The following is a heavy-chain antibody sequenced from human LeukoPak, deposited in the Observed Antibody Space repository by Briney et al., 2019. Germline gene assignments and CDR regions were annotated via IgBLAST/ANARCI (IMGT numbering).Heavy chain of an antibody. CDR3: ASANYDILTGYKPYYFAY. Sequence: PSETLSLTCNVSGASMSNYYWVWIRQPPGKGLEWIGSIYHSGTTYSGSTYYNPSLKSRVTISLDTSKNQFSLKLSSVTAADTAVYYCASANYDILTGYKPYYFAYWGQGRLFIVSS. CDR1: GASMSNYY. V-gene: IGHV4-39*07. J-gene: IGHJ4*02. D-gene: IGHD3-9*01. CDR2: IYHSGTTYSGST.